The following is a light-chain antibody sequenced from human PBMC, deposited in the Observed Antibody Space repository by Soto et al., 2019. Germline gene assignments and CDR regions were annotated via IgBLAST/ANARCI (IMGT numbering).Light chain of an antibody. V-gene: IGKV1-5*03. Sequence: DIQMTQSPSTLSGSVGDRVTITCRASQTISSWLAWYQQKPGKAPKLLIYKASTLKSGVPSRFSGSRSGTEFTLTVSSLQPDDFATYYCQQYNDSFPYTLGQGTRLEIK. CDR3: QQYNDSFPYT. CDR2: KAS. CDR1: QTISSW. J-gene: IGKJ5*01.